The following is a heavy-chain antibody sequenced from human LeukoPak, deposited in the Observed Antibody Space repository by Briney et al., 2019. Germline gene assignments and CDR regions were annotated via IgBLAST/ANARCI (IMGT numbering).Heavy chain of an antibody. Sequence: WIAYVYDTGRSRYTPSLKSRVTISIHTSKNQFSLKLTSVTASDTAVYYCARQPEDTAAFDNWGQGTLVTVSS. J-gene: IGHJ4*02. CDR3: ARQPEDTAAFDN. CDR2: VYDTGRS. D-gene: IGHD5-18*01. V-gene: IGHV4-59*08.